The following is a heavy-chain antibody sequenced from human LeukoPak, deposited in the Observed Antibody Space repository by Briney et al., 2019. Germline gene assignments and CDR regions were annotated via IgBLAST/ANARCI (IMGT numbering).Heavy chain of an antibody. CDR3: ARDPYDSSWGLCYFDY. CDR1: GFTFSSYG. J-gene: IGHJ4*02. D-gene: IGHD3-22*01. Sequence: GRSLRLSCAASGFTFSSYGMHWVRQAPGKGLEWVANIKRDGSDKHYVDSVKGRFTISRDNAKNSLYLQMNSLSAEDTAVYYCARDPYDSSWGLCYFDYWGQGNLVTVSS. CDR2: IKRDGSDK. V-gene: IGHV3-7*04.